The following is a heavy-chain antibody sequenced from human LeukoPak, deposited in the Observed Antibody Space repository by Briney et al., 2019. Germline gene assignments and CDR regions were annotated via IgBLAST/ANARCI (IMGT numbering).Heavy chain of an antibody. D-gene: IGHD3-22*01. CDR1: GFTFSSYW. CDR2: FYYSGNT. V-gene: IGHV4-39*01. Sequence: LRLSCAASGFTFSSYWMHWVRQAPGKGLEWVGTFYYSGNTYYNPSLKSRVTISVDTSKNQFSLRLSSVTAADTAVYYCARLPSRLGYYNYWVQGTMVTVSS. CDR3: ARLPSRLGYYNY. J-gene: IGHJ4*02.